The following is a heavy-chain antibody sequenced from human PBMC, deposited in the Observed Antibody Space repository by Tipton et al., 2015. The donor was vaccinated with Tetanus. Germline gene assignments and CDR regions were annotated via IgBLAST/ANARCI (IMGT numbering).Heavy chain of an antibody. J-gene: IGHJ4*02. Sequence: TLSLTCTVSDGSISSYYWSWIRQPAGKGLEWIGRIYTSGSTNYNPSLKSRVTMSVDTSKNQFSLKLSSVTAADTAVYYCARTRRVGATNGNLDYWGQGTLVTVSS. CDR2: IYTSGST. V-gene: IGHV4-4*07. CDR1: DGSISSYY. CDR3: ARTRRVGATNGNLDY. D-gene: IGHD1-26*01.